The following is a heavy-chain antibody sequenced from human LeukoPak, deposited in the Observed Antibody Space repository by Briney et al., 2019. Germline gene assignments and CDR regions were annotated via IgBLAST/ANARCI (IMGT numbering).Heavy chain of an antibody. CDR2: IYYSGST. J-gene: IGHJ3*02. V-gene: IGHV4-39*01. D-gene: IGHD2-21*01. CDR3: VADAQQGEDAFDI. CDR1: GGSISSSSYY. Sequence: PSETLSLTCTVSGGSISSSSYYWGWIRQPPGKGLEWIGSIYYSGSTYYNPSLKSRVTISVDTSKNQFSLKLSSVTAADTAVYYCVADAQQGEDAFDIWGQGTMVTVSS.